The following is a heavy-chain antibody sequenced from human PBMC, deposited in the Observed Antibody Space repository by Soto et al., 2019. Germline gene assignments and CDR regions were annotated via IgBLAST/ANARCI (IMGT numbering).Heavy chain of an antibody. CDR3: ARGYGDSHDY. D-gene: IGHD4-17*01. CDR1: GGTFSSYT. V-gene: IGHV1-69*02. CDR2: IILMFGIA. J-gene: IGHJ4*02. Sequence: QVQLVQSGAEVKKTGSSVKVSCKASGGTFSSYTISWVRQAPGQGLEWMGRIILMFGIANYAQKFQGRVTITADKSVSTAYMELSSMRSEDTAEYYCARGYGDSHDYWGQGTLVTVSS.